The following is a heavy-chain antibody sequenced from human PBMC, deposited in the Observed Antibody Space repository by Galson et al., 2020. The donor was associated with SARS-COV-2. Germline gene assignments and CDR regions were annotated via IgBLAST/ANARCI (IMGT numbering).Heavy chain of an antibody. D-gene: IGHD1-26*01. Sequence: SETLSLTCTVSGVCINSDDSYWSWIRQQPRKGLEWIGYIFYSGFTYYSPSFKSRLTMSLDTSKNQFSLKLDAVTAADTAVYYCASGLGGDYWGPGTLVTVSS. CDR1: GVCINSDDSY. CDR2: IFYSGFT. J-gene: IGHJ4*02. V-gene: IGHV4-31*03. CDR3: ASGLGGDY.